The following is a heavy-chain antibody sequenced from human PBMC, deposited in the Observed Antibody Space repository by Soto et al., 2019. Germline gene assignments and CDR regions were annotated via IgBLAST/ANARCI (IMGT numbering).Heavy chain of an antibody. D-gene: IGHD3-10*01. CDR2: ISSSSSYI. Sequence: GGSLRLSCAASGFTFSSYSMNWVRQAPGKGLEWVSSISSSSSYIYYADSVKGRFTISRDNAKNSLYLQMNSLRAEDTAVYYCASETLPHLDYGSGLYAFDIWGQGTMVTVSS. CDR3: ASETLPHLDYGSGLYAFDI. CDR1: GFTFSSYS. V-gene: IGHV3-21*01. J-gene: IGHJ3*02.